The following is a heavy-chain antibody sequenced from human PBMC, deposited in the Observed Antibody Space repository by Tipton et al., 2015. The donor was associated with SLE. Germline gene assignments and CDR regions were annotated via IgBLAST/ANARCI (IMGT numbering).Heavy chain of an antibody. Sequence: TLSLTCTVSGGFISNYYWSWIRQPAGKGLEWIGRVHSSGRTHYDPSLNSRVTVSVDMSKSQISLKLTSVIAADTAVYYCARDRRLIAAPSFWWYFDLWGRGTLVTVSS. J-gene: IGHJ2*01. CDR1: GGFISNYY. CDR2: VHSSGRT. D-gene: IGHD6-13*01. CDR3: ARDRRLIAAPSFWWYFDL. V-gene: IGHV4-4*07.